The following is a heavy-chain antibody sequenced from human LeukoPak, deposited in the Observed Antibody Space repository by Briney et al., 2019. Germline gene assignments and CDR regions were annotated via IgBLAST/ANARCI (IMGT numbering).Heavy chain of an antibody. J-gene: IGHJ3*02. Sequence: GASVKVSCKASGGTFSSYAISWARQAPGQGLEWMGGIIPIFGTANYAQKFQGRVTITTDKSTSTAYMELSSLRSEDTAVYYCARGDYYDSSGYSDAFDIWGQGTMVTVSS. V-gene: IGHV1-69*05. CDR2: IIPIFGTA. CDR1: GGTFSSYA. CDR3: ARGDYYDSSGYSDAFDI. D-gene: IGHD3-22*01.